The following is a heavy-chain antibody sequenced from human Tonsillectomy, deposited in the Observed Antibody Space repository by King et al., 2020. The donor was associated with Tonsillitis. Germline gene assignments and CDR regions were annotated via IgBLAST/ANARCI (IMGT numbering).Heavy chain of an antibody. CDR1: GFTFSSYG. Sequence: QLVQSGGGVVQPGRSLRLSCAASGFTFSSYGMHWVRQAPGKGLEGVAVISYDGSNKYYADSVKGRFTISRDNSKNTLYLQMNSLRAEDTAVYYCAKESIRAWGPTAFDIWGQGTMVTVSS. D-gene: IGHD3-16*01. CDR2: ISYDGSNK. V-gene: IGHV3-30*18. J-gene: IGHJ3*02. CDR3: AKESIRAWGPTAFDI.